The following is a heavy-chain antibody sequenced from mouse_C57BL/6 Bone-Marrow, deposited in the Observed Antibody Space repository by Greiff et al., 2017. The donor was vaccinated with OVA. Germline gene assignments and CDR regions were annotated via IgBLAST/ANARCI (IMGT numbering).Heavy chain of an antibody. CDR3: ARGESTMVTTCAFDY. D-gene: IGHD2-2*01. J-gene: IGHJ2*01. V-gene: IGHV1-39*01. CDR1: GYSFTDYN. CDR2: INPNYGTT. Sequence: VQLQQSGPELVKPGASVKISCKASGYSFTDYNMNWVKQSNGKSLEWIGVINPNYGTTSYNQKFKGKATLTVDQSSSTAYMQLNSLTSEDSAVYDCARGESTMVTTCAFDYWGQGTTLTVSS.